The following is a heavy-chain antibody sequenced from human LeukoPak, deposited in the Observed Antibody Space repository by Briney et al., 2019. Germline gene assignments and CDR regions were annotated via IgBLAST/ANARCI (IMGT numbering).Heavy chain of an antibody. CDR1: GGSISSYY. CDR3: ARDNGVDTAMTGEYYYYYGMDV. J-gene: IGHJ6*02. D-gene: IGHD5-18*01. CDR2: IYYSGST. Sequence: SETLSLTCTVSGGSISSYYWSWIRQPPGKGLEWIGYIYYSGSTNYNPSLKSRVTISVDTSKNQFSLKLSSVTAADTAVYYCARDNGVDTAMTGEYYYYYGMDVWGQGTTVTVSS. V-gene: IGHV4-59*12.